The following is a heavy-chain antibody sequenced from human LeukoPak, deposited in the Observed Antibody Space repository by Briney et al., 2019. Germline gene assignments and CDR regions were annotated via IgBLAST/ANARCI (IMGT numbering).Heavy chain of an antibody. Sequence: ASVKVSCKASGYTFTGYYMHWVRQAPGQGLEWMGWINPNSGGTNYAQKFQGRVTMTRDTSISTAYMELSRLRSDDTAVYYCATTWENSSSGTMYYYYYMDVWGKGTTVTVSS. J-gene: IGHJ6*03. CDR1: GYTFTGYY. D-gene: IGHD6-13*01. V-gene: IGHV1-2*02. CDR2: INPNSGGT. CDR3: ATTWENSSSGTMYYYYYMDV.